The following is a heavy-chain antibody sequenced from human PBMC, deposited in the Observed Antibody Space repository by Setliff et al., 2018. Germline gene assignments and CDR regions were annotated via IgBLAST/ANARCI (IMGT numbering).Heavy chain of an antibody. CDR2: INCTGGSA. CDR3: VRGGRTLTTLPPSPPFAY. CDR1: GYNFVSYD. Sequence: ASVKVSCKTSGYNFVSYDIDWVRQAPGQGLEWMGVINCTGGSATYAQKFQGRVTMTRDTSTSTAYMELSSLRSEDRAIYHCVRGGRTLTTLPPSPPFAYWGQGTLVTVSS. J-gene: IGHJ4*02. V-gene: IGHV1-46*01. D-gene: IGHD4-17*01.